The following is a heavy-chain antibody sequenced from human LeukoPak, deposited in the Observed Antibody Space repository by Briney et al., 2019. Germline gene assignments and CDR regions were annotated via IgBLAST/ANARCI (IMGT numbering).Heavy chain of an antibody. J-gene: IGHJ4*02. CDR3: ARSTNYFDY. CDR2: ISYDGSNK. V-gene: IGHV3-30-3*01. CDR1: GFTFSSYA. Sequence: GRSLRLSCAASGFTFSSYAMHWVRQAPGKGLEWVAVISYDGSNKYYADSVKGRFTISRDNSKNTLYLQMNSLRAEDTAVYYCARSTNYFDYWGQGTLDTVSS.